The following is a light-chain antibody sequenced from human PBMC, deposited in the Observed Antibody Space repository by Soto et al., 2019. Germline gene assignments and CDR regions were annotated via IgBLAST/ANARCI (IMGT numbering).Light chain of an antibody. CDR3: QQYYSYPLYT. CDR2: AAS. Sequence: AIRMTQSPSSLSASTGDRVTITCRASQGISSYLAWYQQKPGKAPKLLIYAASTLQSGVPSRFSGSGSGTDFTLTISFLQSEDFATYYCQQYYSYPLYTFRQGTKVHIX. CDR1: QGISSY. V-gene: IGKV1-8*01. J-gene: IGKJ2*01.